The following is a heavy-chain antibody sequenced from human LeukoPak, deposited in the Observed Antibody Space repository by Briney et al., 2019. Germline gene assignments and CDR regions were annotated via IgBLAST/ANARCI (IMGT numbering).Heavy chain of an antibody. CDR3: ARGRGSGWLVTQNDAFDI. CDR2: INPNSGGT. CDR1: GYTFTGYY. J-gene: IGHJ3*02. V-gene: IGHV1-2*02. Sequence: ASVKVSRKASGYTFTGYYMHWVRQAPGQGLEWMGWINPNSGGTNYAQKFQGRVTMTRDTSISTAYMELSRLRSDDTAVYYCARGRGSGWLVTQNDAFDIWGQGTMVTVSS. D-gene: IGHD6-19*01.